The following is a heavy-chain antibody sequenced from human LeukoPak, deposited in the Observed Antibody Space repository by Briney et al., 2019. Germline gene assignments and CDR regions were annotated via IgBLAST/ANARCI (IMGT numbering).Heavy chain of an antibody. CDR2: INQDESVK. V-gene: IGHV3-7*03. J-gene: IGHJ3*02. D-gene: IGHD6-13*01. CDR1: GFTFTKYW. CDR3: ARDLWAQQEGDGFDI. Sequence: GGSPRHSCAASGFTFTKYWMSWVRQAPGKRLECVASINQDESVKRYVDSAKGRFTISRDNTQNSVYLEMNSLTAEDTALYYCARDLWAQQEGDGFDIWGQGTMVTVSS.